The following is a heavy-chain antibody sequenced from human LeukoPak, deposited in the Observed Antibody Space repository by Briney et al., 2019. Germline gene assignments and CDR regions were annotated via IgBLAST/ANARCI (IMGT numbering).Heavy chain of an antibody. D-gene: IGHD2-2*01. CDR1: GYTFTGYY. CDR3: ARGDIPAAIGLVDP. Sequence: SVKVSCKASGYTFTGYYMHWVRQAPGQGLEWMGWINPNSGGTNYAQKFQGRVTMTRGTSISTAYMELSRLRSDDTAVYYCARGDIPAAIGLVDPWGQGTLVTVSS. V-gene: IGHV1-2*02. J-gene: IGHJ5*02. CDR2: INPNSGGT.